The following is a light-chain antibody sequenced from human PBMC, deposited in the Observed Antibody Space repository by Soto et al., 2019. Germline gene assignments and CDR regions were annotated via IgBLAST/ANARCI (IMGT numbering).Light chain of an antibody. J-gene: IGKJ1*01. CDR3: QESYGTLWT. V-gene: IGKV1-39*01. CDR1: QSISSY. CDR2: AAS. Sequence: DIQMTQSPSSLSASVGDRVTITCRASQSISSYLNWYQQKPGKAPKLLIYAASSLQSGVPSRFTGSGSGTDFTLTISSLQPDDFATYYCQESYGTLWTFGQGTKVEIK.